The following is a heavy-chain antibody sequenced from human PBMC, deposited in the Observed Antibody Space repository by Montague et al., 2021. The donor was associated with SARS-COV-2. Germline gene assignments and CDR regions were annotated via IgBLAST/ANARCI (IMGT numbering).Heavy chain of an antibody. CDR2: IWYDGSNQ. CDR1: VFTFSSYD. Sequence: SLRLSWAASVFTFSSYDMHWVRQAPGKGLEWVAVIWYDGSNQYYGDSVKGRFTISRDNSKNTLYLQMNSLRAEDTAVYYCAREYSAPRWFGEYNRYGMDVWGQGT. D-gene: IGHD3-10*01. J-gene: IGHJ6*02. CDR3: AREYSAPRWFGEYNRYGMDV. V-gene: IGHV3-33*08.